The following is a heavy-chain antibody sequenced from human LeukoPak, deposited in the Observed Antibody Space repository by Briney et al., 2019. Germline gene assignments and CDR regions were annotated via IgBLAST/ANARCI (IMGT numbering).Heavy chain of an antibody. CDR2: IYNRGST. CDR3: ARVSYYYDSSGSPQYYFDY. CDR1: GGSISSYY. D-gene: IGHD3-22*01. V-gene: IGHV4-59*01. J-gene: IGHJ4*02. Sequence: PSETLSLTCTVSGGSISSYYWGWIRQPPGEGREWIGYIYNRGSTNYNPSLKSRVTISVDTSKNQFSLKLSSVTAADTAVYYCARVSYYYDSSGSPQYYFDYWGQGTLVTVSS.